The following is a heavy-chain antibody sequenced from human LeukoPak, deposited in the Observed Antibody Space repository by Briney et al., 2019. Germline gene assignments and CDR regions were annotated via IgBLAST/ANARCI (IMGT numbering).Heavy chain of an antibody. J-gene: IGHJ3*01. D-gene: IGHD3-22*01. Sequence: PSETLSLTCTVSGGSISSYYWGWIRQPPGKGLEWIGYIYHSGNTNSNPSLKSRVTISIDSSKNQFSLKLSSVTAAGTAVYYCARYSYYESSGYSNDAFDLWGQGAMVTVSS. V-gene: IGHV4-59*01. CDR2: IYHSGNT. CDR1: GGSISSYY. CDR3: ARYSYYESSGYSNDAFDL.